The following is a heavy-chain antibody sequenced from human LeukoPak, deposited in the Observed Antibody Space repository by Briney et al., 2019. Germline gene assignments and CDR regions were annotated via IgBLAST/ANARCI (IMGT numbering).Heavy chain of an antibody. J-gene: IGHJ4*02. Sequence: PSETLSLTCTVSGGSISSSGHYWGWIRQPPGKGLEWIGRIYPSGGTNYNPSLKSRVTMSTDASKNQFSLKLRSVTAADTAVYYCAREYGDLDYWGQGTLVTVSS. CDR3: AREYGDLDY. D-gene: IGHD4-17*01. CDR1: GGSISSSGHY. CDR2: IYPSGGT. V-gene: IGHV4-39*07.